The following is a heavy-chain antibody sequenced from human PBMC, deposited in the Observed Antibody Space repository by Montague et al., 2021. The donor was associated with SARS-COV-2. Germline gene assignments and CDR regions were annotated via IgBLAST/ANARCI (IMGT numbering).Heavy chain of an antibody. D-gene: IGHD6-19*01. Sequence: SLRLSCAASGFTFSSYEVNWVRQAPGKGLEWVSYISSSGSTMYYADSVKGRFTISRDNAKNSLYLQMNSLRAEDTAVYYCARDPYSSGWYGAFDIWGQGTMVTVSS. CDR1: GFTFSSYE. J-gene: IGHJ3*02. CDR3: ARDPYSSGWYGAFDI. V-gene: IGHV3-48*03. CDR2: ISSSGSTM.